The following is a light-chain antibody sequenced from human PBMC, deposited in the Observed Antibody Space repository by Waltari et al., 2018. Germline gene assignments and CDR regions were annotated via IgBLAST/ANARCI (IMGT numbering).Light chain of an antibody. CDR3: QQYYGIPLT. CDR1: TSVFFPSNNNSY. V-gene: IGKV4-1*01. Sequence: DIVMTQSPDSLAVSLGERTTIHSTSSTSVFFPSNNNSYLAWYQQKPRQPPKLLISWASTRESGVPDRFSGSGSGTQFTLTISSLQAEDVAVYSCQQYYGIPLTFGGGTKVEIK. CDR2: WAS. J-gene: IGKJ4*01.